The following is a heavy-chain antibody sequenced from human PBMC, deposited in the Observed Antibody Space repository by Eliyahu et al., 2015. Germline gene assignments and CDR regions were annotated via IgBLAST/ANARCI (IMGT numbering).Heavy chain of an antibody. CDR3: ARPSGSPVY. CDR2: IESDGGNP. V-gene: IGHV3-74*01. J-gene: IGHJ4*02. D-gene: IGHD1-26*01. CDR1: GFTFXNYW. Sequence: EVQLVESGGGXVQPGGSLRLSXXAXGFTFXNYWMHWVRQAPGKGLVWVSRIESDGGNPRYADFVKGRFIISRDNAKNTLYLQMNSLRADDTAVYYCARPSGSPVYWGQGTLVTVSS.